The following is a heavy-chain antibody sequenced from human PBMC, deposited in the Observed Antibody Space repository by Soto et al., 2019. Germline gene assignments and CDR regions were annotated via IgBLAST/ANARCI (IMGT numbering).Heavy chain of an antibody. CDR1: GFTFSNYA. Sequence: GVSLRLSCAASGFTFSNYAMSWVRQAPGKGLEWVSAISGSGGSTYYADSVKGRFTISRDNSMHTLYLQMHSLRAEDTAVYYCARGVKFLKYYDYVWGSYRYDYYGMDVWGQGTTVTVSS. CDR3: ARGVKFLKYYDYVWGSYRYDYYGMDV. V-gene: IGHV3-23*01. CDR2: ISGSGGST. J-gene: IGHJ6*02. D-gene: IGHD3-16*02.